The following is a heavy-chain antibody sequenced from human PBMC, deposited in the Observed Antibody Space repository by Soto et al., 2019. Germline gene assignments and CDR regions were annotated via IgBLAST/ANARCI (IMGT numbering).Heavy chain of an antibody. CDR2: ISYDGSNK. Sequence: GGSLRLSCAASGFTFSSYAMHWVRQAPGKGLEWVAVISYDGSNKYYADSVKGRFTISRDNSKNTLYLQMNSLRAEDTAVYYCAREAYYYDSSGYYYAMRLGYFDYWGQGTLVTVSS. V-gene: IGHV3-30-3*01. CDR3: AREAYYYDSSGYYYAMRLGYFDY. D-gene: IGHD3-22*01. J-gene: IGHJ4*02. CDR1: GFTFSSYA.